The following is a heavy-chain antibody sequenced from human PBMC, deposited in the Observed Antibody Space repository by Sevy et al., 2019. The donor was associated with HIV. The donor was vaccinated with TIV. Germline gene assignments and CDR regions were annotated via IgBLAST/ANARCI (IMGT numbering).Heavy chain of an antibody. Sequence: GGSLRLSCAASGFTFSRYSMHWVRQAPGKGLEWVATISFDASNKHYADSVKGRFTISRDNFQNSLFLQMNSLRAEDTAVYYCAKGQDLTGSHYFDYWGQGTLVTVSS. CDR1: GFTFSRYS. V-gene: IGHV3-30*04. J-gene: IGHJ4*02. CDR3: AKGQDLTGSHYFDY. D-gene: IGHD3-9*01. CDR2: ISFDASNK.